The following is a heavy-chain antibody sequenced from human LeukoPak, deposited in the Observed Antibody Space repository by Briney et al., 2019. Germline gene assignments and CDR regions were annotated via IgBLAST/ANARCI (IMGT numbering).Heavy chain of an antibody. CDR3: ARHQYYDSSGYLFDY. CDR2: IYYSGST. CDR1: GGSISSYY. D-gene: IGHD3-22*01. Sequence: PSETLSLTCTVSGGSISSYYWSWIRQPPGKGLEWIGYIYYSGSTSYNPSLKSRVTISVDTSKNQFSLKLSSVTAADTAVYYCARHQYYDSSGYLFDYWGQGTLVTVSS. J-gene: IGHJ4*02. V-gene: IGHV4-59*08.